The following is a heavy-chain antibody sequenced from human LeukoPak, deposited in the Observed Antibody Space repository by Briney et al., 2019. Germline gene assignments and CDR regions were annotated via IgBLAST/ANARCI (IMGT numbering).Heavy chain of an antibody. D-gene: IGHD2-2*01. CDR1: GFTFSSYG. J-gene: IGHJ4*02. V-gene: IGHV3-30*18. CDR3: AKDLAGIVVVPAAPDY. Sequence: GRSLRLSCAASGFTFSSYGMHWVRQAPGKRLEWVAVISYDGSNKYYADSVKGRFTISRDNSKNTLYLQMNSLRAEDTAVYYCAKDLAGIVVVPAAPDYWGQGTLVTVSS. CDR2: ISYDGSNK.